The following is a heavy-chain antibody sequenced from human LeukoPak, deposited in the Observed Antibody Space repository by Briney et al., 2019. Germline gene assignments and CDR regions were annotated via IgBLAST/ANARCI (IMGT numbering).Heavy chain of an antibody. CDR2: INKDGSKE. V-gene: IGHV3-7*01. Sequence: GGSLRLSCAASGFTFSSFWMSWVRLAPGKGLEHVANINKDGSKEYYADSVRGRFSISRDNAKNSLFLQMTSLTAEDTAVYYCARDGGGGYYYDRSGYCDYWGQGTLVTVSS. CDR3: ARDGGGGYYYDRSGYCDY. D-gene: IGHD3-22*01. CDR1: GFTFSSFW. J-gene: IGHJ4*02.